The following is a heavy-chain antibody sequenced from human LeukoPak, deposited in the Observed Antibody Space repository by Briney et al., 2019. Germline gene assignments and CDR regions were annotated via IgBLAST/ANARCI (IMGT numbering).Heavy chain of an antibody. CDR1: GFTFNNYA. D-gene: IGHD3-3*01. V-gene: IGHV3-30*04. CDR3: ARGCGDFWSAHFVGALDY. CDR2: ISYDGSNK. Sequence: QPGGSLRLSCAASGFTFNNYAMTWVRQAPGKGLEWVAVISYDGSNKYYADSVKGRFTISRDNSKNTLYLQMNSLRAEDTAVYYCARGCGDFWSAHFVGALDYWGQGTLVTVSS. J-gene: IGHJ4*02.